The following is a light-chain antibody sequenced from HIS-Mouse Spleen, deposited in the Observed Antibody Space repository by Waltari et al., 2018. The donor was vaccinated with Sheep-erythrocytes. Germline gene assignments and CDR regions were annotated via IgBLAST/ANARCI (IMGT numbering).Light chain of an antibody. CDR2: QDS. Sequence: SYELTQPPSVSVSPGQTASITCSGDKLGDKYACWYHQKPGQSPVLVIYQDSKRPSGLPERFSCSNSGNTATLTISGTQAMDEADYYCQAWDSSTVVFGEGTKLTVL. J-gene: IGLJ2*01. CDR1: KLGDKY. V-gene: IGLV3-1*01. CDR3: QAWDSSTVV.